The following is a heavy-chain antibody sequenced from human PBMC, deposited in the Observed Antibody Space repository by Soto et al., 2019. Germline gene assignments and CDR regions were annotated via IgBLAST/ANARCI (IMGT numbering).Heavy chain of an antibody. V-gene: IGHV4-31*02. CDR3: ARYEYYYDSSGPLDY. J-gene: IGHJ4*02. D-gene: IGHD3-22*01. Sequence: SETLSLTCTVSGGSISSGGYCWSWIRQHPGKGLEWIGYIYYSGSTYYNPSLKSRVTISVDTSKNQFSLKLSSVTAADTAVYYCARYEYYYDSSGPLDYWGQGTLVTVSS. CDR2: IYYSGST. CDR1: GGSISSGGYC.